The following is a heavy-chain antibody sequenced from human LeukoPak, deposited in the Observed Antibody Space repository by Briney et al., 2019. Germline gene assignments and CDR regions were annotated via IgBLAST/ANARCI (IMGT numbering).Heavy chain of an antibody. D-gene: IGHD2-21*02. CDR1: GGTFSSYA. J-gene: IGHJ4*02. CDR2: IIPIFGTA. Sequence: SVTVSCTASGGTFSSYAISWVRQAPGQGLEWMGGIIPIFGTANYAQRFQGRVTITADESTSTAYMELSSLRSEDTAVYYRASSYCGGDCYSGYWGQGTLVTVSS. V-gene: IGHV1-69*13. CDR3: ASSYCGGDCYSGY.